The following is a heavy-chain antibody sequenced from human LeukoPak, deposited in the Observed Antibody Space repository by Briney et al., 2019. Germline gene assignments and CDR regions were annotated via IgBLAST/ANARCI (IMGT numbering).Heavy chain of an antibody. CDR2: MNPNSGNT. Sequence: RRASVKVSCKASGYTFTSYDINWVRQATGQGLEWMGWMNPNSGNTGYAQKFQGWVTMTRDTSISTAYMELSRLTSDDTAVYYCARAHTDGWTDYWGQGTLVTVSS. CDR1: GYTFTSYD. J-gene: IGHJ4*02. D-gene: IGHD5-24*01. V-gene: IGHV1-8*01. CDR3: ARAHTDGWTDY.